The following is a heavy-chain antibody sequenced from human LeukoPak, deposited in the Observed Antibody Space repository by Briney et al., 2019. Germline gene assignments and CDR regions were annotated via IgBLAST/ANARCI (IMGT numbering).Heavy chain of an antibody. CDR1: GGSISSGGYY. D-gene: IGHD2-2*02. V-gene: IGHV4-30-2*01. Sequence: SQTLSLTCTVSGGSISSGGYYWSWIRQPPGKGLEWIGYIYHSGSTYYNPSLKSRVTISVDRSKNQFSLKLSSVTAADTAVYYCARDLTLPAAIQGDAFDIWGQGTMVTVSS. J-gene: IGHJ3*02. CDR3: ARDLTLPAAIQGDAFDI. CDR2: IYHSGST.